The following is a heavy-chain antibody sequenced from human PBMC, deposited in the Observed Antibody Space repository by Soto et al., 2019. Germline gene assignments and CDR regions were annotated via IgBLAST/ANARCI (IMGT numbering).Heavy chain of an antibody. CDR1: GFTFSNYN. CDR3: ARCGTGVQDGYNYIPKC. V-gene: IGHV3-21*01. Sequence: EVQLVESGGGLVKPGGSLRLSCAASGFTFSNYNMIWVRQAPGKGLEWVSSISRSSGYIYYADSMKGRFTISRDNAKNSLFLQLNRLRDEDTAVYFCARCGTGVQDGYNYIPKCWGQGTLVTVSP. CDR2: ISRSSGYI. D-gene: IGHD5-12*01. J-gene: IGHJ4*02.